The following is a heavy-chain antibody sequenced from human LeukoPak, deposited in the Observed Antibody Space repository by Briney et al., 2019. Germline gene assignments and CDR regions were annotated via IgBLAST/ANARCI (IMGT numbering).Heavy chain of an antibody. V-gene: IGHV4-39*07. CDR3: ARDFRGGYDFWSGYYTPYYFDY. CDR1: GGSISCSGYY. CDR2: MYYSGST. D-gene: IGHD3-3*01. Sequence: SETLSLTCTVSGGSISCSGYYWGWIRQPPGKGLEWIGSMYYSGSTYYNPSLKSRVTISVDTSKNHFSLKLSSVTAADTAVYYCARDFRGGYDFWSGYYTPYYFDYWGQGTLVTVSP. J-gene: IGHJ4*02.